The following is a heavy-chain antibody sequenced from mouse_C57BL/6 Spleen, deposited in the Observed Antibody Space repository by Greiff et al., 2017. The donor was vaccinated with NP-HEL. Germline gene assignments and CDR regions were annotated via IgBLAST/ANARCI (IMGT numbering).Heavy chain of an antibody. J-gene: IGHJ3*01. CDR1: GYTFTSYW. V-gene: IGHV1-69*01. CDR3: ARHEEGGYYYTWFAY. CDR2: IDPSDSYT. Sequence: QVQLQQPGAELVMPGASVKLSCKASGYTFTSYWMHWVKQRPGQGLEWIGEIDPSDSYTNYNQKFKGKSTLTVDKSSSTAYMQLSSLTSEDSAVYFCARHEEGGYYYTWFAYWGQGTLVTVSA. D-gene: IGHD1-1*01.